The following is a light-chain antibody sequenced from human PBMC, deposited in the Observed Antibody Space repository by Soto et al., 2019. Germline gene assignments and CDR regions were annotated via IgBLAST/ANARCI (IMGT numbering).Light chain of an antibody. CDR1: RSNIGRNF. J-gene: IGLJ3*02. CDR3: AAWDDTLDAQV. Sequence: QSVLTQSPSASGTPGQRVTISCSGSRSNIGRNFAYWYQHVPGTAPRLLIQRNNERPSGVPDRFSGSKSGTSVSLAISGLRSDDEDTYYCAAWDDTLDAQVLGGGTKLTVL. V-gene: IGLV1-47*01. CDR2: RNN.